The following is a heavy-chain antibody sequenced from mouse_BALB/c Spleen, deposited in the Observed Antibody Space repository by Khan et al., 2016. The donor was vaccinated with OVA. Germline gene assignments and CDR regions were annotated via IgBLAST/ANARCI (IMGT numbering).Heavy chain of an antibody. V-gene: IGHV1-7*01. CDR2: INPSTGYT. CDR1: GYTFINYW. J-gene: IGHJ2*01. CDR3: ARRGLRWDFDY. Sequence: QVQLQQSGAELAKPGASVKMSCKASGYTFINYWILWVKQRPGQGLEWIGYINPSTGYTEYNQNFKEKATLTAAKSSSTTYMQLSSLTSEHPAVYYCARRGLRWDFDYWGQGTTLTVSS. D-gene: IGHD1-1*01.